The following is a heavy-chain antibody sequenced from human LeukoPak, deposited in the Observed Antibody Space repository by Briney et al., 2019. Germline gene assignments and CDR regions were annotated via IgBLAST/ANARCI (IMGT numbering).Heavy chain of an antibody. D-gene: IGHD5-24*01. CDR2: IYSGGST. CDR1: GFTVSSNY. Sequence: GGSLRLSCAASGFTVSSNYMSWVRQAPGKGLEWVSVIYSGGSTYYADSVKGRFTISRHNSKNTLYLQMNSLRAEDTAVYYCARARFGYNRGPFDYWGQGILVTVSS. J-gene: IGHJ4*02. CDR3: ARARFGYNRGPFDY. V-gene: IGHV3-53*04.